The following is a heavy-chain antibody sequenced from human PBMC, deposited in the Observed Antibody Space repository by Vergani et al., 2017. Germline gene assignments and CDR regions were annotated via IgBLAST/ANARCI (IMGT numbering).Heavy chain of an antibody. CDR1: GFTFSSYW. CDR3: ARGGIAVAGTFLYYFDY. CDR2: IKQDGSEK. J-gene: IGHJ4*02. Sequence: EVQLVESGGGLVQPGGSLRLSCAASGFTFSSYWMSWVRQAPGKGLEWVANIKQDGSEKYYVDSVKGRFTISRDNSKNTLYLQMNSLRAEDTAVYYCARGGIAVAGTFLYYFDYWGQGTLVTVSS. V-gene: IGHV3-7*01. D-gene: IGHD6-19*01.